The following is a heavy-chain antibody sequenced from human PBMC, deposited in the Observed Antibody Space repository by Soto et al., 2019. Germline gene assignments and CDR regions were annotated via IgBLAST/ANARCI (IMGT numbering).Heavy chain of an antibody. Sequence: PVGSLRLSCAASGFTFSSYAMSWVRQAPGKGLEWVSAISGSGGSTYYADSVKGRFNISRDNSKNTLYLQMNSLRAEDTAVYYCAKSPHYYGSSPLPILYGMDVWGQGTTVTVSS. CDR1: GFTFSSYA. J-gene: IGHJ6*02. CDR2: ISGSGGST. V-gene: IGHV3-23*01. D-gene: IGHD3-10*01. CDR3: AKSPHYYGSSPLPILYGMDV.